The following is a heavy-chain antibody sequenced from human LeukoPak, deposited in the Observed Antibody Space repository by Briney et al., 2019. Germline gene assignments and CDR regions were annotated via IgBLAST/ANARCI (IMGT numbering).Heavy chain of an antibody. CDR2: ITGSGDKT. Sequence: PGGSLRLSCAASGFTFSNYAMHWVRQALGKGLEWVSGITGSGDKTSYTDSLKGRFTISRDNSKNTLFLQISSLRADDTAVYYCAKDRVTTVTTFFSQFDYWGQGTLVTVSS. V-gene: IGHV3-23*01. D-gene: IGHD4-11*01. CDR1: GFTFSNYA. CDR3: AKDRVTTVTTFFSQFDY. J-gene: IGHJ4*02.